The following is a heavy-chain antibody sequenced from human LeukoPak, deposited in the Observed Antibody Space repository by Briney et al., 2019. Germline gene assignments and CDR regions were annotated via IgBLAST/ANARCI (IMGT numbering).Heavy chain of an antibody. CDR3: ARSKAHLSTSWYGTWFDP. Sequence: PSETLSLTCTVSGYSVSSGYYWGWIRQPPGKGLEWIGSMYHSGDTYYNPSLKSRVTISVDTSKNQLSLKPSSVTAADTAVYYCARSKAHLSTSWYGTWFDPWGQGTLVTVSS. D-gene: IGHD2-2*01. J-gene: IGHJ5*02. CDR1: GYSVSSGYY. V-gene: IGHV4-38-2*02. CDR2: MYHSGDT.